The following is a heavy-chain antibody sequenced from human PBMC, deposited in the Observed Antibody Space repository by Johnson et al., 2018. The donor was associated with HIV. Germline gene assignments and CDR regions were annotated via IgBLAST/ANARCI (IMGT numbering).Heavy chain of an antibody. CDR1: GFSVSTYD. Sequence: VQLVESGGGLVQPGGSLRLSCAASGFSVSTYDMHWVRQATGKGLDWVSVIGTAGDTYYLGSVKGRFTISRENAKNTLYLQMNSLRAEDTAVYYCAREANAFDIWGQGTMVTVSS. CDR3: AREANAFDI. V-gene: IGHV3-13*01. J-gene: IGHJ3*02. CDR2: IGTAGDT.